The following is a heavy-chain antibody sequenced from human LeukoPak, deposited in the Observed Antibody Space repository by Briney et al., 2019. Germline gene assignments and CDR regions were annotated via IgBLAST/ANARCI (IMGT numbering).Heavy chain of an antibody. CDR1: GGSVSSGSYY. J-gene: IGHJ5*02. D-gene: IGHD3-3*01. CDR2: IYYSGST. V-gene: IGHV4-61*01. CDR3: ARVLEDRGYDFWSGYYTSTGWFDP. Sequence: SETLSLTCTVSGGSVSSGSYYWSWIRQPPGKGLERIGYIYYSGSTNYNPSLKSRVTISVGTSKNQFSLKLSSVTAADTAVYYCARVLEDRGYDFWSGYYTSTGWFDPWGQGTLVTVSS.